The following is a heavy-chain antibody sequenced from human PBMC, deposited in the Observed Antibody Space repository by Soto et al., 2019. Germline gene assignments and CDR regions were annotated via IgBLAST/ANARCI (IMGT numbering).Heavy chain of an antibody. Sequence: ASVKVSCKASAYTFTSYGITWVRQAPGQGLEWVGWISAYYGNSNYAQKYEGRVTMTTDTSTSTAYMELSSLRSDDTAVYYCARVWGGAFDFWGQGTMVTVSS. V-gene: IGHV1-18*04. CDR3: ARVWGGAFDF. CDR1: AYTFTSYG. J-gene: IGHJ3*01. D-gene: IGHD3-10*01. CDR2: ISAYYGNS.